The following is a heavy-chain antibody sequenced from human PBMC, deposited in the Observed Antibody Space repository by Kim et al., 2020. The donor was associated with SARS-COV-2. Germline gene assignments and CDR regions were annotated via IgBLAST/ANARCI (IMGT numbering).Heavy chain of an antibody. V-gene: IGHV1-18*01. Sequence: YAQKLQGRVTMTTDTSTSTAYMELRSLRSDDTAVYYCAREGDYYYYMDVWGKGTTVTVSS. J-gene: IGHJ6*03. CDR3: AREGDYYYYMDV.